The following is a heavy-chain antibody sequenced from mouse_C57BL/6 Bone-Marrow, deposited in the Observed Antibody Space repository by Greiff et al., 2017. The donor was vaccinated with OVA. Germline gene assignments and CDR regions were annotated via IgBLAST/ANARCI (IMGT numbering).Heavy chain of an antibody. CDR1: GYTFTSYW. CDR2: IHPNSGST. J-gene: IGHJ2*01. D-gene: IGHD2-4*01. CDR3: ARGGYDYDDYFDY. Sequence: QVQLKESGAELVKPGASVKLSCKASGYTFTSYWMHWVKQRPGQGLEWIGMIHPNSGSTNYNEKFKSKATLTVDKSSSTAYMQLSSLTSEDSAVYYCARGGYDYDDYFDYWGQGTTLTVSS. V-gene: IGHV1-64*01.